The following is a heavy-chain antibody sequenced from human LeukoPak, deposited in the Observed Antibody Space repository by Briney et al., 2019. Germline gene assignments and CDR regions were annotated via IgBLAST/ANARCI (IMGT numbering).Heavy chain of an antibody. J-gene: IGHJ4*02. CDR2: ISSNGGST. V-gene: IGHV3-64*01. CDR1: GFTFSSYA. CDR3: ARDSGQWLVSRPREPYFDY. D-gene: IGHD6-19*01. Sequence: GGSQRLSCAASGFTFSSYAMHWVRQAPGKGLEYVSAISSNGGSTYYANSVKGRFTISRDNSKNTLYLQMGSLRAEDMAVYYCARDSGQWLVSRPREPYFDYWGQGTLVTVSS.